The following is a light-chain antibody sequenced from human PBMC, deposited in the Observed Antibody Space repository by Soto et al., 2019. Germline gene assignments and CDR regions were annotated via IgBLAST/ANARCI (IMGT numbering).Light chain of an antibody. J-gene: IGKJ1*01. Sequence: DIQMTQSPSTLSASVGDRVTITCRASQSISSWLAWYQQKPGKAPKLLIYKASSLESGVPSRFSGSRSGTEFTLTISSLQPDDFANYYCQQYNSSPTFGQGTKVEIK. V-gene: IGKV1-5*03. CDR3: QQYNSSPT. CDR2: KAS. CDR1: QSISSW.